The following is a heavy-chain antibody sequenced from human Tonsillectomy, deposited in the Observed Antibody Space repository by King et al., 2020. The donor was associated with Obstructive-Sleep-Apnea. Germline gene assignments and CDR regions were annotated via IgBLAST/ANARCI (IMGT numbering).Heavy chain of an antibody. Sequence: VQLVQSGGGLVQPGGSLRLSCAASGFTFSSYWMSWVRQAPGKGLEWVANIKQDGSEKYYVDSVKGRFTISRDNAKNSLYLQMNSLRAEDTAVYYCARDGDFWSGPNDYWGHGTLVTVSS. CDR2: IKQDGSEK. CDR1: GFTFSSYW. D-gene: IGHD3-3*01. V-gene: IGHV3-7*03. CDR3: ARDGDFWSGPNDY. J-gene: IGHJ4*01.